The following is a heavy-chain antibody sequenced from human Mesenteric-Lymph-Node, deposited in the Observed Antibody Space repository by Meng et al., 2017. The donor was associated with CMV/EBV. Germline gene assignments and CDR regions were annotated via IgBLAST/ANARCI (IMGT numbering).Heavy chain of an antibody. CDR1: TFTGYY. Sequence: TFTGYYKHWVRQAPGQGLEWMGWINPNSGGTNYAQKFQGRVTMTRDTSISTAYMELSRLRSDDTAVYYCARDLPYYYDSSGYYYPLDYWGQGTLVTVSS. V-gene: IGHV1-2*02. CDR3: ARDLPYYYDSSGYYYPLDY. J-gene: IGHJ4*02. D-gene: IGHD3-22*01. CDR2: INPNSGGT.